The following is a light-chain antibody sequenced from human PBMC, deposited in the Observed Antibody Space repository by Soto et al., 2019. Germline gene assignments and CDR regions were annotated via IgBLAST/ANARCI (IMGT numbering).Light chain of an antibody. CDR3: AAWDDSLNGYV. V-gene: IGLV1-40*01. J-gene: IGLJ1*01. CDR1: SSNIGAGYD. CDR2: GNG. Sequence: QSVLTQPPSVSGAPGQRVTISCTGSSSNIGAGYDVHWYQQLPGTAPKLLIFGNGNRPSGVPDRFSGSKSDTSASLAISGLQSEDEADYYCAAWDDSLNGYVFGIGTKVTVL.